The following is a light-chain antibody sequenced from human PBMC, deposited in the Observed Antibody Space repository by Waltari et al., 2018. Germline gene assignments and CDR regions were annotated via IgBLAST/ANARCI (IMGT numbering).Light chain of an antibody. CDR1: RTISND. CDR2: SAF. V-gene: IGKV1-39*01. J-gene: IGKJ4*01. CDR3: QQSYSLPLT. Sequence: DLQMTQSPSSLSASLEDRVTLTCRASRTISNDLNWYQQKPGKAPKLLISSAFTLRGGVPSRFSGGGSGTDFTRTISRLQPEDFATYYCQQSYSLPLTFGGGTKVEMK.